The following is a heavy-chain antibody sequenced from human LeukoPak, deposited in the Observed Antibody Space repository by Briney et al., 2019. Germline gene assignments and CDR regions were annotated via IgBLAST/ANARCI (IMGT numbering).Heavy chain of an antibody. D-gene: IGHD3-22*01. V-gene: IGHV1-8*01. J-gene: IGHJ4*02. CDR2: MNPNSANT. Sequence: VASVKVSCKASGYTFTSYDINWVRQATGQGLEWMGWMNPNSANTGYAQKFQGRVTMTRNTSISTAYMELSSLRSEDTAVYYCARADYYDRSGYPYWGQASLVTVSS. CDR1: GYTFTSYD. CDR3: ARADYYDRSGYPY.